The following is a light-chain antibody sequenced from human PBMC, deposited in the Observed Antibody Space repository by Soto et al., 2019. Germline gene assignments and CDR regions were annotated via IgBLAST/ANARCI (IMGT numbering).Light chain of an antibody. V-gene: IGLV2-14*01. CDR2: EVS. CDR1: SSDVGGYNY. J-gene: IGLJ1*01. CDR3: SSCTSSSTLSV. Sequence: QSALTQPASVSGSPGQSITISCTGTSSDVGGYNYVSWYQQHPGKAPKLMIYEVSNRPSGVSNRFSGSKSGNTASLTISGLQAEDEADYYCSSCTSSSTLSVFGTGTQLTVL.